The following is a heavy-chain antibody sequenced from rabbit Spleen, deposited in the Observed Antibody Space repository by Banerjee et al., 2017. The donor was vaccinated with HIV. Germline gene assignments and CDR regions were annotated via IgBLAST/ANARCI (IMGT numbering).Heavy chain of an antibody. CDR2: IDPIFGTT. Sequence: QEQLVESGGGLVTPGGSLKLSCKASGFIISSNYWMNWVRQAPGKGLEWIGYIDPIFGTTSYASWVNGRFTISSDNAQNTVDLQMNSLTAADTATYFCARDRGSGWGDAFDPWGPGTLVTVS. CDR3: ARDRGSGWGDAFDP. D-gene: IGHD4-1*01. V-gene: IGHV1S43*01. CDR1: GFIISSNYW. J-gene: IGHJ2*01.